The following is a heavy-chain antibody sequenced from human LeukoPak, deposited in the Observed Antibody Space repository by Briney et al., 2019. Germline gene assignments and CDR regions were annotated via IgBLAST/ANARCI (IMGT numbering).Heavy chain of an antibody. V-gene: IGHV4-38-2*02. CDR1: GYSISSGYY. Sequence: KPSETLSLTCTASGYSISSGYYWGWIRQPPGKGLEWIGSIYHSGSTYYNPSLKSRVTISVDTSKNQFSLKLSSVTAADTAVYYCAGDRYSSSLDYWGQGTLVTVSS. J-gene: IGHJ4*02. D-gene: IGHD6-6*01. CDR3: AGDRYSSSLDY. CDR2: IYHSGST.